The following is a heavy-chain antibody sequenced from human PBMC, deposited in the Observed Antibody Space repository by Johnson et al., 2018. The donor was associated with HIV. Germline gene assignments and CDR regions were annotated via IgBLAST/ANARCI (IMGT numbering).Heavy chain of an antibody. D-gene: IGHD1-26*01. V-gene: IGHV3-30*02. Sequence: QMQLVESGGGVVQPGGSLRLSCAASGITFSSSGMNWVRQAPGKGLEWVSFIRYDGNNKYYTDSVKGRFTISRDNSKNTLYLQMNSLRAEDTAVYYCAKDLTSFIVGANDAFDIWGQGTMVTVSS. CDR1: GITFSSSG. CDR2: IRYDGNNK. CDR3: AKDLTSFIVGANDAFDI. J-gene: IGHJ3*02.